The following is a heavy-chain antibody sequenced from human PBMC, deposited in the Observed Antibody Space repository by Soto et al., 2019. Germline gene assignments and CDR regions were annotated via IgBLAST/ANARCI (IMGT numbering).Heavy chain of an antibody. J-gene: IGHJ4*02. CDR3: TYYCSGGSCLGY. CDR2: ISSDESNK. V-gene: IGHV3-30*04. CDR1: GFIFSSYA. D-gene: IGHD2-15*01. Sequence: QVQLVESGGGVVQPGRSLRLSCAASGFIFSSYAMHWVRQAPGKGLEWVAVISSDESNKYYADSVKGLFSISRDNSKNTAYLQMNSLKTEDTAVYYCTYYCSGGSCLGYWGQGTLVTVSS.